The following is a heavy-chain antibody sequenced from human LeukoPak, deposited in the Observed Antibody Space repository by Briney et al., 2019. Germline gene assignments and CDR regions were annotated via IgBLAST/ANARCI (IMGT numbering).Heavy chain of an antibody. J-gene: IGHJ4*02. V-gene: IGHV3-7*01. CDR1: GFTFSSYW. D-gene: IGHD6-13*01. Sequence: GGSLRLSCAASGFTFSSYWMSWVRQAPGKGLEWVANIKQDGSEKYYVDSVEGRFTISRDNAKNSLYLQMNSLRAEDTAVYYCARASRYSSSWFFDYWGQGTLVTVSS. CDR3: ARASRYSSSWFFDY. CDR2: IKQDGSEK.